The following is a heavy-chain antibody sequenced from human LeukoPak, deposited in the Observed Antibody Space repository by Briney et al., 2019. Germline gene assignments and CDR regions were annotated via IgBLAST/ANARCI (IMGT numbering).Heavy chain of an antibody. CDR3: ARLWLRKDY. CDR2: IYYSGST. V-gene: IGHV4-39*01. J-gene: IGHJ4*02. Sequence: PSETLSLTCTVSGGSISSSSYYWGWIRQPPGKGLEWIGSIYYSGSTYYNPSLKSRVTISVDTSKNQFSLKLSSVTAADTAVYYCARLWLRKDYWGQGTLVTVSS. D-gene: IGHD2-21*01. CDR1: GGSISSSSYY.